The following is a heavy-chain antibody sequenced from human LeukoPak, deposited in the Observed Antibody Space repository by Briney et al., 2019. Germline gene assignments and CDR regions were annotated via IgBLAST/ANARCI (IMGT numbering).Heavy chain of an antibody. Sequence: GGSLRLSCAASGFTFSSYAMHWVRQAPGKGLEWVSGISWNSGSIGYANSVKGRFTISRDNAKNSLYLQMNSLKAEDTALYYCAKGILPSAQSFGSSAFDYWGQGTLVTVSS. CDR3: AKGILPSAQSFGSSAFDY. CDR2: ISWNSGSI. V-gene: IGHV3-9*01. J-gene: IGHJ4*02. CDR1: GFTFSSYA. D-gene: IGHD6-13*01.